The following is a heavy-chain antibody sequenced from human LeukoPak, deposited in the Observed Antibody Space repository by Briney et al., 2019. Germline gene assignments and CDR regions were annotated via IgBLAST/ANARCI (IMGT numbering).Heavy chain of an antibody. CDR3: AKIAAAGSYYFDY. CDR1: GFTFSSYW. J-gene: IGHJ4*02. Sequence: AGGSLRLSCAASGFTFSSYWMSWVRQAPGKGLEWVANIKQDGSEKYYVDSVKGRFTISRDNAKDSLYLQMNSLRAEDTAVYYCAKIAAAGSYYFDYWGRGTLVTVSS. D-gene: IGHD6-13*01. CDR2: IKQDGSEK. V-gene: IGHV3-7*01.